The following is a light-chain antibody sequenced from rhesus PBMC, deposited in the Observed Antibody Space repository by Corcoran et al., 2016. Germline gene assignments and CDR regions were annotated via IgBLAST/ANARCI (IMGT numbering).Light chain of an antibody. J-gene: IGKJ2*01. V-gene: IGKV1-21*01. CDR1: QGISSW. CDR3: QQYNSAPYT. CDR2: TAS. Sequence: DIQMTQSPSSLSASVGDRVTITCRASQGISSWLAWYQPKPGQAPKLLIYTASILQGGVPSRFSGSGSGADFTLAISSLQPDDFATYYCQQYNSAPYTFGPGTKVDIK.